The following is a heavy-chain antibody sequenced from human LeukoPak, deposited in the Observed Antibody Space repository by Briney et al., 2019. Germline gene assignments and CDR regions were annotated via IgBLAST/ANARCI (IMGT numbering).Heavy chain of an antibody. D-gene: IGHD6-13*01. V-gene: IGHV4-61*02. CDR2: IYTSGST. Sequence: SETLSLTCTVSGGSISSGSYYWSWIRQPAGKGLEWIGRIYTSGSTNYNPSLKSRVTISVDTSKNQFSLKLSSVTAADTAVYYCAREEQQLGYYYYYMDVWGKGTTVTVSS. J-gene: IGHJ6*03. CDR1: GGSISSGSYY. CDR3: AREEQQLGYYYYYMDV.